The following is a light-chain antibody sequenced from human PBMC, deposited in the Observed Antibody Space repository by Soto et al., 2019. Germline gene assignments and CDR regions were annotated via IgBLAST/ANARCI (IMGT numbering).Light chain of an antibody. CDR1: SSDVGGYNY. V-gene: IGLV2-14*03. CDR2: DVS. J-gene: IGLJ2*01. Sequence: QSVLTQPASVSGSPGQSITISCTGTSSDVGGYNYVSWYQQHPGKAPKLMIYDVSDRPSGVSNRFSGSKSGNTASLTISGFQAEDEADYYCSSYTTSSTFVFGGGTQLTVL. CDR3: SSYTTSSTFV.